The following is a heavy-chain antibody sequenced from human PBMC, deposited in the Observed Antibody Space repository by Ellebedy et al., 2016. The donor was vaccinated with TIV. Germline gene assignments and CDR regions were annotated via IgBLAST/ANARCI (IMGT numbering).Heavy chain of an antibody. V-gene: IGHV4-4*07. D-gene: IGHD3-22*01. Sequence: MPSETLSLTCTVSGGSISSYYWSRIRQPAGKGLEWIGRIYTSGSTNYNPSLKSRVTMSVDTSKNQFSLKLSSVTAADTAVYYCASALLLGYYDSRDAFDIWGQGTMVTVSS. CDR1: GGSISSYY. CDR3: ASALLLGYYDSRDAFDI. J-gene: IGHJ3*02. CDR2: IYTSGST.